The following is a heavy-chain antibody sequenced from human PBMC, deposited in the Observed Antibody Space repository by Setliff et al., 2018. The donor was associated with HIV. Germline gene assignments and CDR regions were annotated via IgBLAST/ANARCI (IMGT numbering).Heavy chain of an antibody. CDR3: ARARGYYDSSGYYY. D-gene: IGHD3-22*01. V-gene: IGHV3-53*01. J-gene: IGHJ4*02. CDR2: IYSVGIT. CDR1: GFTVSSNS. Sequence: LRLSCAASGFTVSSNSMSWVRQAPGKGLEWVSVIYSVGITYYTDSVKSRFTISRDNSKNTLYLQMNSLRAEDTAVYYCARARGYYDSSGYYYWGQGTLVTVSS.